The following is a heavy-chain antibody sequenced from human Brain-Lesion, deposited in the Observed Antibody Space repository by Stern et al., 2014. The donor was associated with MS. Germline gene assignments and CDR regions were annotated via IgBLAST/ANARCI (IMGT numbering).Heavy chain of an antibody. D-gene: IGHD5-18*01. CDR3: ARASAPLYSGNWFDS. V-gene: IGHV4-61*02. Sequence: QLVQSGPGLVKPSQTLSVTCTVSGDSISRDNYFWSWIRQAAGKRLEWIGRINGSGSTFYNPSLKSRVTISVDPSKTQFSLKLNSVTAEDTAVYYCARASAPLYSGNWFDSWGQGTLVSVSS. J-gene: IGHJ5*01. CDR1: GDSISRDNYF. CDR2: INGSGST.